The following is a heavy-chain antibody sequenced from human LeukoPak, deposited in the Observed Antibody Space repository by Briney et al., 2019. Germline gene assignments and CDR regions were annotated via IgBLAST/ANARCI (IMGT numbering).Heavy chain of an antibody. CDR1: GFIFRDYT. CDR2: INKGGSYM. V-gene: IGHV3-21*01. J-gene: IGHJ4*02. CDR3: AREVLIVLEPAANTIDY. D-gene: IGHD2-2*01. Sequence: GRSLRLSCVASGFIFRDYTMNCVRQTPGKGLECVSAINKGGSYMAYADSVKGRFTVSRDNAKNSLFLQMNNLRVEDTAVYFCAREVLIVLEPAANTIDYWGQGTRVTVSS.